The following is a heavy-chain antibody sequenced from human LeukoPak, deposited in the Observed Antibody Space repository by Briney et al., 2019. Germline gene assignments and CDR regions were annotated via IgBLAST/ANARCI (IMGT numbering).Heavy chain of an antibody. Sequence: PGGSLRLSCAASGFTFSSYWMHWVRQAPGKGLVWVSRIKTDGSSTSYADSVKGRFTISRDNAKNTLYLQMNSLRAEDTAVYYCARDFESDAFDIWGQGTMVTVSS. CDR1: GFTFSSYW. D-gene: IGHD3-9*01. J-gene: IGHJ3*02. V-gene: IGHV3-74*01. CDR3: ARDFESDAFDI. CDR2: IKTDGSST.